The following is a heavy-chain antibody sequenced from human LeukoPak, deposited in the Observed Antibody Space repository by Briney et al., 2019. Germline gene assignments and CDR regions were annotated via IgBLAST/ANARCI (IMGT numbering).Heavy chain of an antibody. V-gene: IGHV7-4-1*02. J-gene: IGHJ1*01. D-gene: IGHD3-3*01. CDR3: ARDDFAVAANFQH. CDR1: GYTFTSYS. CDR2: INTNTGNP. Sequence: ASVKVSCKASGYTFTSYSMNWVRQAPGQGLEWMGWINTNTGNPTYAQGFTGRFVFSLDTSVGAAYLQINSLKAEDTAFYYCARDDFAVAANFQHWGEGTLVTVSS.